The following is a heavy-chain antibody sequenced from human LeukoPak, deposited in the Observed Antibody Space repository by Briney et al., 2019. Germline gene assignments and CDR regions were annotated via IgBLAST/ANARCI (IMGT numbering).Heavy chain of an antibody. Sequence: GASVKVSCKASGYTFTSYYMHWVRQAPGQGLEWMGIINPSGGSTSYAQKFQGRVTMTRDTSTSTVYMELSSLRSEDTAVYYCAKVVLSYVVVRSYYYYGMDVWGQGTTVTVSS. CDR2: INPSGGST. CDR1: GYTFTSYY. V-gene: IGHV1-46*01. D-gene: IGHD2-2*01. J-gene: IGHJ6*02. CDR3: AKVVLSYVVVRSYYYYGMDV.